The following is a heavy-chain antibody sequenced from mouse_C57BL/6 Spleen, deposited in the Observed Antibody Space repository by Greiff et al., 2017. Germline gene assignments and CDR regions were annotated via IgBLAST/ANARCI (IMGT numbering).Heavy chain of an antibody. CDR3: TTLDGEFDY. CDR1: GFNIKDYY. CDR2: IDPEDGDT. J-gene: IGHJ2*01. V-gene: IGHV14-1*01. Sequence: EVQVVESGAELVRPGASVKLSCTASGFNIKDYYMHWVKQRPEQGLEWIGRIDPEDGDTEYAPKFQGKATMTVDTSSNTAYLQLSSLTSEDTAVYYCTTLDGEFDYWGQGTTLTVSS.